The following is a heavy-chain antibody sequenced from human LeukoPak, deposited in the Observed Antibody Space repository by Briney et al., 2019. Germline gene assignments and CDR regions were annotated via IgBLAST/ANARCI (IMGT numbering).Heavy chain of an antibody. J-gene: IGHJ3*02. CDR1: GFTFSSYG. V-gene: IGHV3-30*02. CDR3: AKLPGGLNWNYDAFDI. Sequence: PGGSLRLSCAASGFTFSSYGMHWVRQAPGKGLEWVAFIRYDGSNKYYADSVKGQFTISRDNSKNTLYLQMNSLRAEDTAVYYCAKLPGGLNWNYDAFDIWGQGTMVTVSS. D-gene: IGHD1-7*01. CDR2: IRYDGSNK.